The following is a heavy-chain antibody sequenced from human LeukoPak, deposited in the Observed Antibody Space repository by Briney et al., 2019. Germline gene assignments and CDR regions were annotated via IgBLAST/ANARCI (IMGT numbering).Heavy chain of an antibody. D-gene: IGHD2-21*02. CDR1: GYTFTSYW. CDR3: ARGDVVRGVSWFDS. V-gene: IGHV5-51*01. Sequence: GESLKISCQGSGYTFTSYWIAWVRQMPVRGLEWMGSIYPGDSDTKYSPSFQGQVTISVDKSTNTAYLQWTSLKASDTAMYYCARGDVVRGVSWFDSWGQGALVTVSS. CDR2: IYPGDSDT. J-gene: IGHJ5*01.